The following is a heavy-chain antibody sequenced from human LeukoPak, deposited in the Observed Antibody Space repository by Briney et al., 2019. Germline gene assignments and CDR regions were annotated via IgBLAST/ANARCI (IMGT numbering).Heavy chain of an antibody. CDR3: AXXSPYSSSLY. Sequence: GGSLRLSCAASGFTFSSYDMHWVRQATGKGLEWVSAIGTAGDTYYPGSVKGRFTISRENAKNSLYLQMNSLRAGDTAVYYCAXXSPYSSSLYWGQGTLVTVSS. J-gene: IGHJ4*02. CDR2: IGTAGDT. CDR1: GFTFSSYD. D-gene: IGHD6-6*01. V-gene: IGHV3-13*01.